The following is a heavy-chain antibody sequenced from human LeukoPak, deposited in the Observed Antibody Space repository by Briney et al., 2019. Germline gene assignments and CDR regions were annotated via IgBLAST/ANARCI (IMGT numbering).Heavy chain of an antibody. CDR1: GFTFSTYA. D-gene: IGHD6-25*01. CDR3: AKISSSAESNFDY. V-gene: IGHV3-33*06. J-gene: IGHJ4*02. CDR2: IWPDGSKK. Sequence: PGRSLRLSCAASGFTFSTYAMHWGRQAPGKGPEWEPFIWPDGSKKYYADSVKGRFAISRENSKNTVYLQMNDLRPEDTALYFCAKISSSAESNFDYWGQGTLLTVSS.